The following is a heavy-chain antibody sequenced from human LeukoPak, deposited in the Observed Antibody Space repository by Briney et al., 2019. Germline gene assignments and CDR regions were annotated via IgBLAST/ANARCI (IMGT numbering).Heavy chain of an antibody. CDR1: GFTFDDYA. J-gene: IGHJ5*02. D-gene: IGHD3-3*01. V-gene: IGHV3-9*01. Sequence: GGSLRLSCAASGFTFDDYAMHWVRHAPGKGLEWVSGISWNSGSIGYADSVKGRFTISRDNAKNSLYLQMNSLRAEDTALYYCARGAGYDFWSGYYKTWGQGTLVTVSS. CDR3: ARGAGYDFWSGYYKT. CDR2: ISWNSGSI.